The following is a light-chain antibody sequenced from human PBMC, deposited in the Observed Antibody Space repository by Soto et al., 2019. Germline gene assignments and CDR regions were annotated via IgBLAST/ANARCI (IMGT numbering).Light chain of an antibody. CDR2: DNN. CDR1: SSNIGNNF. CDR3: ATWDSSLIAGV. V-gene: IGLV1-51*01. Sequence: QSVLTQPPSVSAAPGQKVTISCSGSSSNIGNNFVSWYQHLPGTAPKLPIYDNNKRPSGIPDRFSGTKSGTSATLGITGLQTGDEAHYYCATWDSSLIAGVFGGGTKVTVL. J-gene: IGLJ2*01.